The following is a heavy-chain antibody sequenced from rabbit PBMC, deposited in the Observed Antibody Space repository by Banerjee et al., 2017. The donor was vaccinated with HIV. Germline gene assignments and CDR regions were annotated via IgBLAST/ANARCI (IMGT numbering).Heavy chain of an antibody. CDR3: VRASGYVYDDVGDINL. J-gene: IGHJ4*01. CDR2: VDTGDGTT. Sequence: QLVESGGGLVQPGGSLALTCKASGFSFSSGLPMCWVRPAPGKGLEWIASVDTGDGTTYYASWVKGRFTISKTSSTTVTLQMTSLTAADTATYFCVRASGYVYDDVGDINLWGPGTLVTVS. V-gene: IGHV1S45*01. CDR1: GFSFSSGLP. D-gene: IGHD2-1*01.